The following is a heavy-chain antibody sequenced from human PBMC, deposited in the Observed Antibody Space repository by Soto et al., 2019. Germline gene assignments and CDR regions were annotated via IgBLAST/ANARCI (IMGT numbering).Heavy chain of an antibody. Sequence: ASVKVSCKASGYTFTSYGIVWVRQAPGQGLEWMGWISPYSGETRYAEKFQDRVTLTTDTSTKTAYMDLRNLKSDDTAVYWCARGPVAGSDFWGQGSLVTVSS. D-gene: IGHD6-19*01. CDR3: ARGPVAGSDF. V-gene: IGHV1-18*04. J-gene: IGHJ4*02. CDR2: ISPYSGET. CDR1: GYTFTSYG.